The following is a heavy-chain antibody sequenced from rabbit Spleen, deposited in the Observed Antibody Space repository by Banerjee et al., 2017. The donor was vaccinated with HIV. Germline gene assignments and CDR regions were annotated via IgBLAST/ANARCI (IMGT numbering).Heavy chain of an antibody. Sequence: QEHLEESGGDLVKPGASLTLTCTASGFSFSSGYYMCWVRQAPGKGLEWIACIYSSSSGSAWYASWAKGRFTISKTSSTTVTLQMTSLTVADTATYFCARDAGFSGYDYWGQGTLVTVS. V-gene: IGHV1S45*01. CDR2: IYSSSSGSA. J-gene: IGHJ3*01. CDR3: ARDAGFSGYDY. D-gene: IGHD6-1*01. CDR1: GFSFSSGYY.